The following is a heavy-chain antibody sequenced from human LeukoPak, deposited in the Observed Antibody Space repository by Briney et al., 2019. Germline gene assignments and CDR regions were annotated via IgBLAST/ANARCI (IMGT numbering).Heavy chain of an antibody. Sequence: SVKVSCKASGGTFSSYAISWVRQAPGQGLEWMGGIIPIFGTANYAQKFQGRVTITADESTSTAYTELSSLRSEDTAVYYCASPQALAAMPVDYYYGMDVWGQGTTVTVSS. D-gene: IGHD2-2*01. V-gene: IGHV1-69*01. J-gene: IGHJ6*02. CDR3: ASPQALAAMPVDYYYGMDV. CDR2: IIPIFGTA. CDR1: GGTFSSYA.